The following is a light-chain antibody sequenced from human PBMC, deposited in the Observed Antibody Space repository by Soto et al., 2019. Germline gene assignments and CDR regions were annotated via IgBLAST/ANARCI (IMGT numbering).Light chain of an antibody. CDR2: WAS. Sequence: DIVMTQSPDSLAVSLGERATINYKSSQSVLYSSNNKNYLAWYQQKPGQPPKLLIYWASTRESGVPDRFSGSGSGTDFILTISSLQAEDVAVYYCQQYYSTPHTFGQGTKLEIK. V-gene: IGKV4-1*01. CDR1: QSVLYSSNNKNY. J-gene: IGKJ2*01. CDR3: QQYYSTPHT.